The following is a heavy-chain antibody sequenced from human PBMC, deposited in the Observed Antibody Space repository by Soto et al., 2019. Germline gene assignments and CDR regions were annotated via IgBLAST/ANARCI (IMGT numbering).Heavy chain of an antibody. CDR2: IYYSGST. CDR3: SNCPAVADIDY. V-gene: IGHV4-39*01. J-gene: IGHJ4*02. Sequence: PSETLSLTCTVSGGSISSSSYYWGWIRQPPGKGLEWIGSIYYSGSTYYNPSLKSRVTISVDTSKNRFSLKLSSVTAADTVVYYCSNCPAVADIDYWGQGTLVTVSS. CDR1: GGSISSSSYY. D-gene: IGHD6-19*01.